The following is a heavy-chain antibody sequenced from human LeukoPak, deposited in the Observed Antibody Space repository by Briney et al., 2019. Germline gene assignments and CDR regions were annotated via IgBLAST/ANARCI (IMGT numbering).Heavy chain of an antibody. Sequence: ASVKVSCKASGYTFTSYGISWVRQAPGQGLEWMGGIIPIFGTANYAQKFQGRVTITADESTSTAYMELSSLRSEDTAVYYCARDDPGAERDYYYGMDVWGQGTTVTVSS. V-gene: IGHV1-69*13. CDR3: ARDDPGAERDYYYGMDV. D-gene: IGHD1-26*01. CDR2: IIPIFGTA. CDR1: GYTFTSYG. J-gene: IGHJ6*02.